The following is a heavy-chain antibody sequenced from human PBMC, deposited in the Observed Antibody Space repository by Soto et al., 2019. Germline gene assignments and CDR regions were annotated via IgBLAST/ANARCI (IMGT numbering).Heavy chain of an antibody. Sequence: QVQLVQSGAEVKKPGASVKVSCKASGYTFTSYDINWVRQATGQGLEWMGWMNPNSGNTGYAQKFQGRVTMTRNTSISTAYMELSSLRSADPAVYYCARGINYYDSGDDAFDIWGQGTMVTVSS. CDR1: GYTFTSYD. CDR3: ARGINYYDSGDDAFDI. J-gene: IGHJ3*02. V-gene: IGHV1-8*01. CDR2: MNPNSGNT. D-gene: IGHD3-10*01.